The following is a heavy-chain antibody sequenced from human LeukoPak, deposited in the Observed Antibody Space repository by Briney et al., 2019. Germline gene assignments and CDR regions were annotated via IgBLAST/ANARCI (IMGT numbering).Heavy chain of an antibody. CDR1: GFPRCNFW. V-gene: IGHV3-7*01. CDR2: IERHVSPK. Sequence: GRSLRLSFSPSGFPRCNFWMSSICQASGQGLVLVANIERHVSPKYYVDSVRARFAISRDNAKNSLYLQMNSLRAEETAVYYCARAGPFGVVLPYYMDVWGKGTTVTVSS. D-gene: IGHD3-3*01. J-gene: IGHJ6*03. CDR3: ARAGPFGVVLPYYMDV.